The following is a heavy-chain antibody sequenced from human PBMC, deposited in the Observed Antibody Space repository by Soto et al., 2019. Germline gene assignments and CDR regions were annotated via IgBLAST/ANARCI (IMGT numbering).Heavy chain of an antibody. J-gene: IGHJ4*02. CDR1: GFSLSTSGVG. Sequence: QITLKESGPTLVKPTQTLTLTCTFSGFSLSTSGVGVGWIRQPPGKALEWLALIYWDDAKHYSPSLKSRLTNNKDTSKNQGVLTMTNMDPVDTATYFCAHKGGGDRILDYWGQGTLVTVSS. CDR2: IYWDDAK. D-gene: IGHD3-16*01. V-gene: IGHV2-5*02. CDR3: AHKGGGDRILDY.